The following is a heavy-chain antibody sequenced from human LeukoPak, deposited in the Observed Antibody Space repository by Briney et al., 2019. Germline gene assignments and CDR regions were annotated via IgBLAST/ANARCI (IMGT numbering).Heavy chain of an antibody. CDR3: ARVGSSGWYSSFGIDAFDI. D-gene: IGHD6-19*01. CDR1: GGSISSYY. V-gene: IGHV4-4*07. CDR2: IYTSGST. J-gene: IGHJ3*02. Sequence: SETLSLTCTVSGGSISSYYWSWIRQPAGKGLEWIGRIYTSGSTNYNPSLKSRVTMSVDTSKNQFSLKLSSVTAADTAVYYCARVGSSGWYSSFGIDAFDIWGQGTMVTVSS.